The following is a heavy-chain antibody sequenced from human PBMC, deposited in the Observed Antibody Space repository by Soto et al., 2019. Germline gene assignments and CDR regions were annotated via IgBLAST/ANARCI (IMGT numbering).Heavy chain of an antibody. CDR2: IYYSGST. J-gene: IGHJ4*02. CDR3: ARDYYDNTSYYTYFDY. D-gene: IGHD3-22*01. Sequence: SETLSLTCTVSGGSISSHYWSWIRQPPGKGLQWIGNIYYSGSTSYNPSLKSRVTISADTSKRQFSLKLNSVTPADTAVYYCARDYYDNTSYYTYFDYWGQGTLVTVSS. V-gene: IGHV4-59*11. CDR1: GGSISSHY.